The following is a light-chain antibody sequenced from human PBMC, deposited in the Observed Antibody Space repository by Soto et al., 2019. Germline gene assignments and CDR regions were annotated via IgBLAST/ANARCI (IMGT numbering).Light chain of an antibody. CDR3: QQRSDWPST. Sequence: DIVLTQSPATLYLSPGERATLSCRASQSVSSYLAWYQQKPGQAPRLLIYDASNRATGIPARFSGSGSGTDFTLTISSLEPDDFAVYYCQQRSDWPSTFGGGTKVQIK. CDR1: QSVSSY. J-gene: IGKJ4*01. V-gene: IGKV3-11*01. CDR2: DAS.